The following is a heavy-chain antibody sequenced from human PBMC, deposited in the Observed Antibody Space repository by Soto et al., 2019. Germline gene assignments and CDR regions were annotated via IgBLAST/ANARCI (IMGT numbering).Heavy chain of an antibody. CDR1: GDTFSTYT. CDR2: IIPRSATS. J-gene: IGHJ4*02. Sequence: GASVKVSCKASGDTFSTYTITWMRQAPGQGLEWMGGIIPRSATSKYAQKFQGRVTITADESTSTVYMELSTLRPDDTAVYYCARDYYDSSGYYYPFDYWGQGTLVTVSS. V-gene: IGHV1-69*13. CDR3: ARDYYDSSGYYYPFDY. D-gene: IGHD3-22*01.